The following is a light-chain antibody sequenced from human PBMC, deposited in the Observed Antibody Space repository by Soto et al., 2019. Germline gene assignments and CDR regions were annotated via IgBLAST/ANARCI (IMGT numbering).Light chain of an antibody. CDR1: SSDVGSYNL. CDR3: CSYAGSSTFDVV. J-gene: IGLJ2*01. CDR2: EGS. V-gene: IGLV2-23*03. Sequence: QSVLTQPASVSGSPGQSITISCTGTSSDVGSYNLVSWYQQHPGKAPKLMIYEGSKRPSGVSNRFSGSKSGNPASLTISGLQAEDEADYYCCSYAGSSTFDVVFGGGTKLTVL.